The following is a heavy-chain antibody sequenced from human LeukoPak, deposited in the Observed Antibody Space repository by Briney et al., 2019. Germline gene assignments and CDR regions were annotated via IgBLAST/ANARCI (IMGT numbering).Heavy chain of an antibody. CDR3: ARPPSRPPFI. CDR1: GYNFANYW. CDR2: IYPGDSDT. Sequence: NRGESLKISCQGSGYNFANYWIGWVRQMPGKGLEWMGIIYPGDSDTRYSPSFQGHVTISADKSISTAYLQWSSLKASDTAMYYCARPPSRPPFIWGQGTMVTVSS. V-gene: IGHV5-51*01. J-gene: IGHJ3*02.